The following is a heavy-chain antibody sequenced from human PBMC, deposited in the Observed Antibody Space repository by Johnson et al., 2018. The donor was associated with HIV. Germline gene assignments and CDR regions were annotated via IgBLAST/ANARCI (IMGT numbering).Heavy chain of an antibody. CDR1: EFTFMNYA. J-gene: IGHJ3*02. D-gene: IGHD6-6*01. CDR3: AKDIGPRMGPDAFDI. Sequence: QVQLVESGGGVVQPGRSLRINCEVSEFTFMNYAMHWVRLAPGKGLQWVSSIGGSGTNTYYADSVKGRFTISRDNAKNSLYMDMNNLRAEDTALYYCAKDIGPRMGPDAFDIWGQGTMVTVSS. V-gene: IGHV3-NL1*01. CDR2: IGGSGTNT.